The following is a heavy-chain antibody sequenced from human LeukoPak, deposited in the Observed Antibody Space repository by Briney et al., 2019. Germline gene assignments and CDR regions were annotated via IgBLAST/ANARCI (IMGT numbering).Heavy chain of an antibody. CDR1: GFTFSGSA. V-gene: IGHV3-73*01. CDR2: IRSKANSYAT. J-gene: IGHJ4*02. CDR3: TRPSYDSSVSGVVY. D-gene: IGHD3-22*01. Sequence: PGGSLRLSYATSGFTFSGSAIHWVRQASGKGLEWVGRIRSKANSYATTDVASVRGRFSISRDDSKNTAYLQMNSLKTEDTAVYYCTRPSYDSSVSGVVYWGQGTLVTVSS.